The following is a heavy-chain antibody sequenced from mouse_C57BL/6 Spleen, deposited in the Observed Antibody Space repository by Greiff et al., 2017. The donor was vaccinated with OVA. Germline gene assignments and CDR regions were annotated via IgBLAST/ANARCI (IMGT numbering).Heavy chain of an antibody. D-gene: IGHD1-1*01. CDR2: IRLKSDNYAT. V-gene: IGHV6-3*01. Sequence: EVHLVESGGGLVQPGGSMKLSCVASGFTFSNYWMNWVRQSPEKGLEWVAQIRLKSDNYATHYAESVKGRFTISRDDSKSSVYLQMNNLRAEDTGIYYCTGSGSSYEGFAYWGQGTLVTVSA. CDR3: TGSGSSYEGFAY. CDR1: GFTFSNYW. J-gene: IGHJ3*01.